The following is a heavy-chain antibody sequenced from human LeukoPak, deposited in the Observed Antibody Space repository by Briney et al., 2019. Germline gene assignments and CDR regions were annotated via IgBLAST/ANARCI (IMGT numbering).Heavy chain of an antibody. CDR1: GFTFSSYA. CDR2: ISYDGSNK. Sequence: GRSLRLSCAASGFTFSSYAMHWVRQAPGKGLEWVAVISYDGSNKYYADSVKGRFTISRDNSKNTLYLQMNSLRAEDTAVYYCAKAGITMIVVAPYGMDVWGQGTTVTVSS. V-gene: IGHV3-30*04. J-gene: IGHJ6*02. CDR3: AKAGITMIVVAPYGMDV. D-gene: IGHD3-22*01.